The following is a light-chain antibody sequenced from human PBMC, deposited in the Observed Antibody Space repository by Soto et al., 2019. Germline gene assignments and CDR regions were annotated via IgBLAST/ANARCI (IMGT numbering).Light chain of an antibody. CDR1: QTISSW. J-gene: IGKJ1*01. CDR3: QHYNTYSEP. Sequence: DIKMTQSPSTLSGSVGDRVTITCRASQTISSWLAWYQQKPGKAPKLLIYKASTLKSGVPSRFSGSGSGTEFTLTISSLQPDDFSTYYCQHYNTYSEPFGHGT. CDR2: KAS. V-gene: IGKV1-5*03.